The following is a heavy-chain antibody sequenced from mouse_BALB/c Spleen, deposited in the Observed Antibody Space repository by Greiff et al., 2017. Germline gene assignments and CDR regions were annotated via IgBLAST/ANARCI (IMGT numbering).Heavy chain of an antibody. CDR3: ATYDSYYAMVY. Sequence: ESGPGLVKPSQSLSLTCSVTGYSITSGYYWNWIRQFPGNKLEWMGYISYDGSNNYNPSLKNRISITRDTSKNQFFLKLNSVTTEDTATYYCATYDSYYAMVYWGQGTSVTVSS. D-gene: IGHD2-4*01. CDR2: ISYDGSN. J-gene: IGHJ4*01. CDR1: GYSITSGYY. V-gene: IGHV3-6*02.